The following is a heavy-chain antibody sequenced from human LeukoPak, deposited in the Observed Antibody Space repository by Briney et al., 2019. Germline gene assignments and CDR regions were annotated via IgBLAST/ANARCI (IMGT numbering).Heavy chain of an antibody. CDR1: GFTFDDYG. V-gene: IGHV3-20*04. CDR3: ARTKGQQLVLYYFDY. D-gene: IGHD6-13*01. J-gene: IGHJ4*02. CDR2: INWNGGST. Sequence: GGSLRLSCAASGFTFDDYGMSWVRQAPGKGLEWVSGINWNGGSTGYADSVKGRSTISRDNAKNSLYLQMNSLRAEDTALYYCARTKGQQLVLYYFDYWGQGTLVTVSS.